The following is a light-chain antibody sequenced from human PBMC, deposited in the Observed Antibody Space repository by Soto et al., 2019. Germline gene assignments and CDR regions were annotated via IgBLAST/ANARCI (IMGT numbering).Light chain of an antibody. CDR3: QQYNSYPWT. Sequence: DIQMTQSPSTLSASVGDRVTITCRASQSISSWVAWYQQKPGKAPKLLIYKAPSLESGVPSRFSGSGSGTEFTLTISSLQPDDFATYYCQQYNSYPWTFGQGTKVEIK. CDR2: KAP. V-gene: IGKV1-5*03. CDR1: QSISSW. J-gene: IGKJ1*01.